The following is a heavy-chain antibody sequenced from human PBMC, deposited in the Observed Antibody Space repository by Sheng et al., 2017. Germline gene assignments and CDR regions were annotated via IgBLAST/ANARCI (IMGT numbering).Heavy chain of an antibody. CDR3: ARVYEGQQLPPYYYYALDV. V-gene: IGHV3-21*01. D-gene: IGHD6-13*01. CDR2: ISSSTTYI. Sequence: EVQLVESGGGLVKPGGSLRLSCAASGFTFSRYSLNWVRQAPGKGLEWVSSISSSTTYIYYADSVKGRFTISRDNAKNSLYLQMNSLRAEDTAVYYCARVYEGQQLPPYYYYALDVWGQGTTVTVSS. J-gene: IGHJ6*02. CDR1: GFTFSRYS.